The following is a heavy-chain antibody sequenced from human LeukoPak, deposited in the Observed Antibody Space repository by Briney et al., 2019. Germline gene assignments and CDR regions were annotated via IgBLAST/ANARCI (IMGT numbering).Heavy chain of an antibody. D-gene: IGHD2-2*01. J-gene: IGHJ6*03. V-gene: IGHV3-30*18. Sequence: GRSLRLSCAASGFTFSAYGMHWVRQAPGKGLEWVAVISFDGSSKDYAESVRGRFTVSRDNSENTLYLQMNSLRVEDTAVYYCAKAADQYYYYYFYYMDVWGKGTTVTVSS. CDR1: GFTFSAYG. CDR3: AKAADQYYYYYFYYMDV. CDR2: ISFDGSSK.